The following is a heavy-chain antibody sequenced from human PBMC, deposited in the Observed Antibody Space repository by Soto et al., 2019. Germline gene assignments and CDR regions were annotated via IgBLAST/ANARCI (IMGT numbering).Heavy chain of an antibody. V-gene: IGHV1-69*02. Sequence: QVQLVQSGAEVKKPGSSVKVSCKASGGTFSSYTISWVRQAPGQGLEWMGRIIPILGIANYAQKFRGRVTITANKSTSTAYMELSSLRSENTAVYYCASYFYCGGDCYGNFDSWGQGTLVTVSS. CDR1: GGTFSSYT. J-gene: IGHJ4*02. CDR2: IIPILGIA. CDR3: ASYFYCGGDCYGNFDS. D-gene: IGHD2-21*02.